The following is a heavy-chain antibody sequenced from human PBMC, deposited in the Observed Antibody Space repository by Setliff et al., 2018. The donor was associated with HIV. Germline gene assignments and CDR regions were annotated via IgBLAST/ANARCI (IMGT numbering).Heavy chain of an antibody. Sequence: SETLSLTCTVSSGSISSGTYYWSWIRQYPGKGLEWIGYIYYSGSAFYNPSLKSRITISRDTSKNQFSLKMNSVTAADTAVYYCAREGKTALVTKYFDYWGHGKLVTVSS. CDR2: IYYSGSA. CDR1: SGSISSGTYY. D-gene: IGHD5-18*01. V-gene: IGHV4-31*03. J-gene: IGHJ4*01. CDR3: AREGKTALVTKYFDY.